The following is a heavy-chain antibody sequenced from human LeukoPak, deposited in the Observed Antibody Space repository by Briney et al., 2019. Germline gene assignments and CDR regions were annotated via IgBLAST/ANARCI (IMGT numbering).Heavy chain of an antibody. Sequence: GESLKISCKGSGYSFTSYWIGWVRQMPGKGLEWMGIIYPGDSDTRYSPSFQGQVTISADKSISTAYLQWSSLKASDTAMYYCARHRSPNYNYYYGMDVWGQGTTVTVSS. CDR3: ARHRSPNYNYYYGMDV. CDR1: GYSFTSYW. D-gene: IGHD2-15*01. V-gene: IGHV5-51*01. J-gene: IGHJ6*02. CDR2: IYPGDSDT.